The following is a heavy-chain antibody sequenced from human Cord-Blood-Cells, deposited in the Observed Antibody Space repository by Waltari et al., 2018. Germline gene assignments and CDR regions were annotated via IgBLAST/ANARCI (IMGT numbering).Heavy chain of an antibody. Sequence: QVQLQESGPGLVKPSATLSPTCTVSRGSISSYYWSWTRQPPGKGLEWIGYIYYSGSTNYNPSLKRRVTISVDTSKNQFSLKLSSVTAADTAVYYCARARYCSSTSCYDAFDIWGQGTMVTVSS. CDR1: RGSISSYY. CDR2: IYYSGST. J-gene: IGHJ3*02. D-gene: IGHD2-2*01. CDR3: ARARYCSSTSCYDAFDI. V-gene: IGHV4-59*01.